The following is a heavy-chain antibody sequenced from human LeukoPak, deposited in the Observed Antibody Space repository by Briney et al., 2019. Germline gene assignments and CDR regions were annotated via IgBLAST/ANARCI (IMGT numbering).Heavy chain of an antibody. Sequence: PGRSRRLSGAASGFTFSSYWMSWFRQSPGKARDWLANINQVGSEKYYVGSVKARFTISRDNAKNSLYLQMESLRAEDTGVYYCARDLTVVGSGWDPIGHWGQGTLVTVSS. CDR3: ARDLTVVGSGWDPIGH. D-gene: IGHD6-19*01. J-gene: IGHJ4*02. CDR1: GFTFSSYW. CDR2: INQVGSEK. V-gene: IGHV3-7*01.